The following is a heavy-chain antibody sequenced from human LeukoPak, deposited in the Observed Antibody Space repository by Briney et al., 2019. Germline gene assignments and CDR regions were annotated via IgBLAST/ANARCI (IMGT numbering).Heavy chain of an antibody. CDR2: IWYDGSNK. Sequence: GGSLRLSCAASGFTFSSYGMHWVRQAPGKGLEWVAVIWYDGSNKYYADSVKGRFTISRDNSKNTLYLQMNSLRAEDTAVYYCARQFYGSGGNAFDIWGQGTMVTVSS. J-gene: IGHJ3*02. CDR1: GFTFSSYG. CDR3: ARQFYGSGGNAFDI. V-gene: IGHV3-33*01. D-gene: IGHD3-10*01.